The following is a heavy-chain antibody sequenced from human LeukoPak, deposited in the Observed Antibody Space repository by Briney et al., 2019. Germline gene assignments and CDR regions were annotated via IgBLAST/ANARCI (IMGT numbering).Heavy chain of an antibody. V-gene: IGHV3-48*01. CDR2: ICSRSNTI. CDR1: GFTFSSYS. CDR3: ARESITGDRDFDY. D-gene: IGHD7-27*01. Sequence: GGSLRLSCAASGFTFSSYSMNWVRQVPGKGLEWVSYICSRSNTIYYADSVKGRFTVSRDNAKNSLYLQMNSLRADDTALYYCARESITGDRDFDYWGQGTLVTVSS. J-gene: IGHJ4*02.